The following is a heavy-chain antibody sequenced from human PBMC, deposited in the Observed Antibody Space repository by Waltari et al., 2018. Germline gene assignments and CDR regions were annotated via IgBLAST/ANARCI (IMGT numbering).Heavy chain of an antibody. J-gene: IGHJ5*02. CDR1: GSIFSNYG. V-gene: IGHV3-30*18. CDR2: ISFDGLDK. Sequence: QGQLVESGGGVVQPGRSLRLTCTAYGSIFSNYGMHWVRQAPGKGLEWVAVISFDGLDKRYADSVKGRFTISRDNSKNTLFLELNSLTTDDTGVYFCAKANRHSGQDNWFDPWGHGAPVTVSS. CDR3: AKANRHSGQDNWFDP. D-gene: IGHD2-15*01.